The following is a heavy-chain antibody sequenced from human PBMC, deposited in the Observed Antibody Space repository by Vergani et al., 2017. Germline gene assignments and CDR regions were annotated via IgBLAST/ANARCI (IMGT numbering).Heavy chain of an antibody. V-gene: IGHV4-34*01. CDR3: ARVPRWLELRYFDC. CDR2: INHSGST. Sequence: QVQLQQWGAGLLKPSETLSLTCAVYGGSFSGYYWSWIRQPPGKGLEWIGEINHSGSTNYNPSLKSRVTISVDTSKNQFSLKLSSVTAADTAVYYCARVPRWLELRYFDCWGQGTLVTVSS. CDR1: GGSFSGYY. D-gene: IGHD5-24*01. J-gene: IGHJ4*02.